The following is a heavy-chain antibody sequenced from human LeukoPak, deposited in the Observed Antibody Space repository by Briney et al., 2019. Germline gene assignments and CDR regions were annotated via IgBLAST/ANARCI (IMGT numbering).Heavy chain of an antibody. CDR3: AREDGDYSPSNY. J-gene: IGHJ4*02. CDR1: GGSFSGYY. D-gene: IGHD4-17*01. CDR2: INHSGST. Sequence: SETLSLTCAVYGGSFSGYYWSWIRQPPGKGLEWIGEINHSGSTNYNPSLKSRVTISVDTSKNQFSLKLSSVTAADTAVYYCAREDGDYSPSNYWGQGTLVTVSS. V-gene: IGHV4-34*01.